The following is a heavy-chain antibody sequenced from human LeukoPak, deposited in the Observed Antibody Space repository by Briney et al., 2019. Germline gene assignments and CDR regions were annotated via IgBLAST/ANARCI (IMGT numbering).Heavy chain of an antibody. CDR2: INHSGST. Sequence: SETLSLTCAVYGGSFSGYYWSWIRQPPGKGLEWIGEINHSGSTNYNPSLKSRVTISVDTSKNQFSLKLSSVTAADTAVYYCASMPKLAAAGPPTMYYFDYWGQGTLVTVSS. CDR1: GGSFSGYY. V-gene: IGHV4-34*01. D-gene: IGHD6-13*01. J-gene: IGHJ4*02. CDR3: ASMPKLAAAGPPTMYYFDY.